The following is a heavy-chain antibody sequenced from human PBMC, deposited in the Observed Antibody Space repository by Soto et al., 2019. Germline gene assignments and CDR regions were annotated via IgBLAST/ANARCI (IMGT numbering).Heavy chain of an antibody. D-gene: IGHD3-22*01. V-gene: IGHV1-69*13. CDR3: ARVGYDSSGTYEYYFDY. J-gene: IGHJ4*02. Sequence: ASVKVSCKASGGTFSSYAISWVRQAPGQGLEWMGGIIPIFGTANYAQKFQGRVTITADESTSTAYMELSSLRSEDTAVYYCARVGYDSSGTYEYYFDYWGQGTLVTVS. CDR2: IIPIFGTA. CDR1: GGTFSSYA.